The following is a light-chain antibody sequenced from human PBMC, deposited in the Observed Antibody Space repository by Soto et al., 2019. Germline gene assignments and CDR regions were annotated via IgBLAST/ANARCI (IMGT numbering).Light chain of an antibody. Sequence: EIMLTQSPATLSLSPGERATLSCRASQSVSTYLAWYQQKPGQAPRLLIYDASNRATGIPARFSGSGSVTDFALTISSVEPEDVAVYYCQQRSDWPLSFGGGTKGEIK. J-gene: IGKJ4*01. CDR3: QQRSDWPLS. CDR1: QSVSTY. V-gene: IGKV3-11*01. CDR2: DAS.